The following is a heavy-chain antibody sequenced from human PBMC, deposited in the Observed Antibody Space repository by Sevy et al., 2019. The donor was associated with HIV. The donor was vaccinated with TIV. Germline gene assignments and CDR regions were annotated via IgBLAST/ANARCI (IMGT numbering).Heavy chain of an antibody. V-gene: IGHV3-48*02. CDR1: GFPFNYYA. D-gene: IGHD3-22*01. J-gene: IGHJ4*02. Sequence: GGSLRLSCVASGFPFNYYAMNWVRQAPGKGLEWILYINSDSDTMYYGDSGKGRFTISRDNAKNSLYLQMNSLRDEETAVDYCARERGTYYDTSGYPYLLEAGFDYWGQGTLVTVSS. CDR2: INSDSDTM. CDR3: ARERGTYYDTSGYPYLLEAGFDY.